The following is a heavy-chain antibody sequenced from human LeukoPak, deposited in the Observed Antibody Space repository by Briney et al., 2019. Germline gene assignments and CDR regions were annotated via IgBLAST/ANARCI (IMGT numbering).Heavy chain of an antibody. Sequence: SETLSLTCTVSGGSIRSYYWSWLRQPPGKGLEWIGYIYYSGSTNYNPSLKSRVTISVDTSKNQFSLKLSSVPAADTAVHYCASYYDSSGYYPFDYWGQGTLVTVSS. D-gene: IGHD3-22*01. V-gene: IGHV4-59*01. J-gene: IGHJ4*02. CDR2: IYYSGST. CDR1: GGSIRSYY. CDR3: ASYYDSSGYYPFDY.